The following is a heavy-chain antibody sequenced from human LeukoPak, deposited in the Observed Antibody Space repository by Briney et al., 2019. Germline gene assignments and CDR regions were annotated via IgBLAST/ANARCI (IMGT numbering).Heavy chain of an antibody. CDR1: GGSIRSYY. V-gene: IGHV4-59*01. D-gene: IGHD1-26*01. CDR2: IYYSGSI. Sequence: SETLSLTCTVSGGSIRSYYWSWIRQPPGKGLEWIGYIYYSGSIKYNPSLKSRVTISVDTSKSQFSLKLSSVTAADTAVYYCTRSGSYHNWFDPWGQGTLVTVSS. J-gene: IGHJ5*02. CDR3: TRSGSYHNWFDP.